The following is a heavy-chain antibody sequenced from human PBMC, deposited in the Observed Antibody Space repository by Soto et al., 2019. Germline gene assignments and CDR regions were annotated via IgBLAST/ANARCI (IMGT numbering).Heavy chain of an antibody. Sequence: EAQLVESGGGLVQPGGSLRLSCAASGFTFSSYWMSWVRQAPGKGLEWVANIKQDGSEKYYVDSVKGRFTISRDNAKNSLYLQMNSLRAEDTAVYYCARDGRRLAWSGYSFLGSQDAFDIWGQGTMVTVSS. D-gene: IGHD3-3*01. CDR2: IKQDGSEK. J-gene: IGHJ3*02. CDR1: GFTFSSYW. CDR3: ARDGRRLAWSGYSFLGSQDAFDI. V-gene: IGHV3-7*01.